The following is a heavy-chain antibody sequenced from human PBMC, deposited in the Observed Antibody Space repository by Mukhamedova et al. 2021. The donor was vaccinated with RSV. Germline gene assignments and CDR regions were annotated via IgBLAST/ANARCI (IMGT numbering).Heavy chain of an antibody. D-gene: IGHD2-8*02. CDR3: ATSTGWWAFHF. V-gene: IGHV1-3*04. Sequence: EWMGRINTGNGNTKYSQKFQDRLTLTSDTSASTVYLELTSLQSEDTAVYFCATSTGWWAFHFWGQGPLVIVSS. J-gene: IGHJ4*02. CDR2: INTGNGNT.